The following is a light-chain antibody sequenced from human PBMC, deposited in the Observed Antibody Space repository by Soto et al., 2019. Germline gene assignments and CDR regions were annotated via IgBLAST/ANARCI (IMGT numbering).Light chain of an antibody. V-gene: IGKV3-15*01. J-gene: IGKJ4*01. CDR2: GAS. Sequence: EIVMTQSPATLSVSPGERATLSCRASQSVSSNLAWYQQKPGQAPRLLIYGASTRATGIPARFSGSGSGTDFTLTINSLQSKDFAVYYCQQYTNWLLTFGGGTKVEIK. CDR1: QSVSSN. CDR3: QQYTNWLLT.